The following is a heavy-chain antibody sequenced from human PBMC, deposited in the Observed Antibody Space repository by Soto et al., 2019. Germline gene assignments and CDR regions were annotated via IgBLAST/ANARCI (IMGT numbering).Heavy chain of an antibody. Sequence: GESLKISCKGSEYTFSNLWIAWVRQMPGKGLEWMGSIYPGDPDVKYSPSFQGQVTISVDRSLNTAYLQWDSLKASDTGKYFCARREYHHDFQYWGQGTLVTVSS. CDR2: IYPGDPDV. V-gene: IGHV5-51*01. CDR3: ARREYHHDFQY. CDR1: EYTFSNLW. J-gene: IGHJ4*01.